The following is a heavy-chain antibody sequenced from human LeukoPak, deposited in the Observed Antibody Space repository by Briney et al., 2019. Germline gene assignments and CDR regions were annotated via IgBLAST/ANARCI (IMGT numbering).Heavy chain of an antibody. D-gene: IGHD3-10*01. Sequence: SETLSLTCTVSGGSISTYYWSWIRQPPGKGLEWMGYIYYTGSTNYSPSLKSRVTISVDTSKNQFSLKLSSVTAADTAVYYCAAVLTMAASFDYWGQGTLVTVSS. V-gene: IGHV4-59*01. CDR2: IYYTGST. J-gene: IGHJ4*02. CDR3: AAVLTMAASFDY. CDR1: GGSISTYY.